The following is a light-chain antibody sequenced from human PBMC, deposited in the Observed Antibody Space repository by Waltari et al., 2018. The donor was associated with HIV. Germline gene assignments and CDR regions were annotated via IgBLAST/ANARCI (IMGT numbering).Light chain of an antibody. CDR2: GVD. CDR3: TSHTLTRVLV. J-gene: IGLJ3*02. V-gene: IGLV2-14*01. CDR1: RLDIRLYDF. Sequence: QSALTQPASMSGSPGQSITISCTGSRLDIRLYDFVSWYKHLPNTAPQLILYGVDRRPPGITSRFSASKSGDVASLTISGLQAEDEADYYCTSHTLTRVLVFGGGTRLTVL.